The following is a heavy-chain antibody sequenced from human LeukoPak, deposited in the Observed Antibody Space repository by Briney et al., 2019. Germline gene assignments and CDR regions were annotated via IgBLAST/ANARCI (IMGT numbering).Heavy chain of an antibody. V-gene: IGHV3-30*02. D-gene: IGHD6-19*01. CDR1: GFTFSSYG. J-gene: IGHJ4*02. CDR2: IRYDGSNK. Sequence: GGSLRLSCAASGFTFSSYGMHWVRQAPGKGLGWVAFIRYDGSNKYYADSVKGRFTISRDNSKNTLYLQMNSLRAEDTAVYYCAKDIIAVSGTGDYWGQGTLVTVSS. CDR3: AKDIIAVSGTGDY.